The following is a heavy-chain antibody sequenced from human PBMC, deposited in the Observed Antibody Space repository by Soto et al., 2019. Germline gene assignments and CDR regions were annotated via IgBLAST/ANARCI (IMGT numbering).Heavy chain of an antibody. CDR2: ISAYNGNT. CDR1: GYTFTSYG. D-gene: IGHD3-3*01. Sequence: GASVKVSCKASGYTFTSYGISWVRQAPGQGLEWMGWISAYNGNTNYAQKLQGRVTMTTDTSTSTAYMELRSLRSDDTAVYYCAQLYYDFWSGYSRAWFDPWGQGTLVTVSS. J-gene: IGHJ5*02. CDR3: AQLYYDFWSGYSRAWFDP. V-gene: IGHV1-18*01.